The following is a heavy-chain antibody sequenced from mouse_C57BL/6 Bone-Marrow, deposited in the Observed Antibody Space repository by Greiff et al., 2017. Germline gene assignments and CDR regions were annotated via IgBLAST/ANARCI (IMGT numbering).Heavy chain of an antibody. D-gene: IGHD2-5*01. Sequence: QVQLQQPGAELVKPGASVKMSCKASGYTFTSYWITWVQQSPGQGLEWIGDIYPGSGSTNYNEKFKSKATLTVDTSASTAYMQLSSLTSEDSAVYYWARPYYSNYWYFDVWGTGTTVTVSS. CDR2: IYPGSGST. CDR1: GYTFTSYW. J-gene: IGHJ1*03. CDR3: ARPYYSNYWYFDV. V-gene: IGHV1-55*01.